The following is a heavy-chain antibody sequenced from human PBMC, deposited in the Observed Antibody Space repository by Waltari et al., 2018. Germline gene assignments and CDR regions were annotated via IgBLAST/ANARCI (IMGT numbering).Heavy chain of an antibody. V-gene: IGHV3-74*01. CDR2: INEGATER. CDR1: GSSFSSYY. D-gene: IGHD3-10*01. CDR3: ARDPDYPTNI. Sequence: EAQLVESGGGLVQPGGSLRLSCVASGSSFSSYYMHWVRQAPGKGLVVVPRINEGATERYYADSVKGRFTISRDNARNTLYLQMNSLSADDTAIYYCARDPDYPTNIWGQGTMVTVSS. J-gene: IGHJ3*02.